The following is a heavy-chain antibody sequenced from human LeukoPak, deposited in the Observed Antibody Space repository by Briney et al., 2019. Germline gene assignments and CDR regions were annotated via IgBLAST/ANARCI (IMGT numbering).Heavy chain of an antibody. V-gene: IGHV4-61*02. CDR2: IYTSGST. D-gene: IGHD7-27*01. CDR3: AVHLALGSGYMAG. CDR1: GGSISSGSYY. J-gene: IGHJ6*03. Sequence: PSETLSLTCTVSGGSISSGSYYWSWIRQPAGKGLEWIGRIYTSGSTNYNPSLKSRVTISVDTSKNQFSLKLSSVTAADTAVYYWAVHLALGSGYMAGYGNGTTVT.